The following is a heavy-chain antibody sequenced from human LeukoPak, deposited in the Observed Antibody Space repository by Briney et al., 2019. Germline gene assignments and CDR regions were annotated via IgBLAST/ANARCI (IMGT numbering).Heavy chain of an antibody. CDR3: ARERGSGYSGYDYFDY. CDR1: GGTFSSYA. J-gene: IGHJ4*02. D-gene: IGHD5-12*01. V-gene: IGHV1-69*04. Sequence: ASVKVSCKASGGTFSSYAISWVRQAPGQGLEWMGRIIPILGIANYAQKFQGRVTITADKSTSTAYMELSSLTSEDTAVYYCARERGSGYSGYDYFDYWGQGTLVTVSS. CDR2: IIPILGIA.